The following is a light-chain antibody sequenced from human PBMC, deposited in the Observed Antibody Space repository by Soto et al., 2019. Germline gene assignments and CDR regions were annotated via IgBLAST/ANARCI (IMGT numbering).Light chain of an antibody. CDR1: QSVSSTY. J-gene: IGKJ5*01. V-gene: IGKV3-20*01. Sequence: EIVLTQSPGPLSLSPGERATLSCRASQSVSSTYLAWYQQKPGQAARLLIYRTSTRATGIPDRFSGSGSGTDFTLTISRLEPEDFAVYYCQQFGSSVTFGQFTRLEIK. CDR2: RTS. CDR3: QQFGSSVT.